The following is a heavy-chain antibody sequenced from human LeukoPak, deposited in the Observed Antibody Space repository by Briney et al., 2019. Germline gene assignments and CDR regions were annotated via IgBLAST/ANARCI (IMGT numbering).Heavy chain of an antibody. CDR2: ISWNSGSI. CDR3: AKDMTDFWSEYYFDY. J-gene: IGHJ4*02. CDR1: GFTFDDCA. D-gene: IGHD3-3*01. Sequence: GGSLRLSCAASGFTFDDCAMHWVRQAPGKGLEWVSGISWNSGSIGYADSVKGRFTISRDNAKNSLYLQMNSLRAEDTALYYCAKDMTDFWSEYYFDYWGQGTLVTVSS. V-gene: IGHV3-9*01.